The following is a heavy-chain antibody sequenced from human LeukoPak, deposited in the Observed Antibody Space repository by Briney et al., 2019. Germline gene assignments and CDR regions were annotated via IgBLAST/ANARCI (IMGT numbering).Heavy chain of an antibody. CDR1: GGSFSGYY. D-gene: IGHD2-21*01. CDR3: ARDRGDLDY. CDR2: INHSGST. J-gene: IGHJ4*02. Sequence: PSETLSLTCAVSGGSFSGYYWSRIRPPPGKGLEWIGEINHSGSTNYNPSLKSRVTISVDTSKNQFSLKLSSVTAADTAVYYCARDRGDLDYWGQGTLVTVSS. V-gene: IGHV4-34*01.